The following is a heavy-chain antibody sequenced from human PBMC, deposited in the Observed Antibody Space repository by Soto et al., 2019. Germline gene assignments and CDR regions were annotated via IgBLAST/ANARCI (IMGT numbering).Heavy chain of an antibody. CDR2: IIPIFGTA. CDR3: AGYSSSQTSTFDY. CDR1: GGTFSSYA. V-gene: IGHV1-69*01. J-gene: IGHJ4*02. D-gene: IGHD6-6*01. Sequence: QVQLVQSGAEVKKPGSSVKVSCKASGGTFSSYAISWVRQAPGQGLEWMGGIIPIFGTANYAQKFQGRVRITADESTSTAYMGLSSRRSEDTAVYYCAGYSSSQTSTFDYWGQGTLVTVSS.